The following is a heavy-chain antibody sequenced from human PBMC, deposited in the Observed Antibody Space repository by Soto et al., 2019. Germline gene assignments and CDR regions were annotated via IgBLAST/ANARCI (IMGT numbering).Heavy chain of an antibody. D-gene: IGHD1-26*01. CDR3: AKKPPSSIQGWAFGMDV. V-gene: IGHV3-53*02. CDR1: GFSVTTNY. J-gene: IGHJ6*02. Sequence: EVQLVETGGXXIQPGGSLRLSCLASGFSVTTNYIIWVRQPPGKGLEWVSTTFTGGSTHYADSVKGRFSISRDNSKNTVYLQMNNLRVEDTAVYYCAKKPPSSIQGWAFGMDVWGQGTTVSVSS. CDR2: TFTGGST.